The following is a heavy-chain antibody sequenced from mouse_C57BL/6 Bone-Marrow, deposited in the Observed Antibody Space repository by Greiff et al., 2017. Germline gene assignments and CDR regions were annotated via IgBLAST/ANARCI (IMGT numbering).Heavy chain of an antibody. CDR1: GYTFTDYE. Sequence: QVQLQQSGAELVRPGASVTLSCKASGYTFTDYEMHWVKQTPVHGLEWIGAIDPETGGTAYNQKFKGKAILTADKSSSTAYMELRSLTSEDSAVYYCTRRDYYGSSYVGDWYFDVWGTGTTVTVSS. J-gene: IGHJ1*03. CDR3: TRRDYYGSSYVGDWYFDV. D-gene: IGHD1-1*01. V-gene: IGHV1-15*01. CDR2: IDPETGGT.